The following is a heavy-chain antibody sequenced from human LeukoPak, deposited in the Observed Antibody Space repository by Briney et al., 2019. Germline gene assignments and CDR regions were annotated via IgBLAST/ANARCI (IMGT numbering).Heavy chain of an antibody. CDR2: MSPNSGDT. Sequence: ASVTVSCKASGYTFTSYDFNWVRQATGQRPEWMGWMSPNSGDTGYAQKFQDRVTMTRNTSISTAYMELSSLRSDDTAVYYCARGPPNWGYDYWGPGTLVTVSS. V-gene: IGHV1-8*01. CDR1: GYTFTSYD. J-gene: IGHJ4*02. CDR3: ARGPPNWGYDY. D-gene: IGHD7-27*01.